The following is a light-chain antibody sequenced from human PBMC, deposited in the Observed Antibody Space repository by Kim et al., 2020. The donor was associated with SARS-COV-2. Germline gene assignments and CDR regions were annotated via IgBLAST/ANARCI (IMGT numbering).Light chain of an antibody. J-gene: IGKJ1*01. CDR1: QSVSSN. V-gene: IGKV3-15*01. Sequence: SVSPGESATLSCRASQSVSSNLAWYQQKPGQAPRLLIYDAFTRATGIPARFSGSRSGTEFTLTISSLQSEDLAVYYCQQYDNRWTFGQGTKVDIK. CDR3: QQYDNRWT. CDR2: DAF.